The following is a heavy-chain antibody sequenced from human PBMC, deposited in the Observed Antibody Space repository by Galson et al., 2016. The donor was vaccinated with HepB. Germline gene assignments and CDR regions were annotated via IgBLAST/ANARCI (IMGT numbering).Heavy chain of an antibody. D-gene: IGHD3-10*01. J-gene: IGHJ6*02. Sequence: SVKVSCKASGYNFISFHLHWVRQAPGQGLEWVGIINPEGGSTIHAQKFQGRVTMTRDTSTSTVYLELSSLRSEDTAVYYCARASLWFGKLFSDGLDVWGRGTTVTVSS. CDR1: GYNFISFH. CDR3: ARASLWFGKLFSDGLDV. CDR2: INPEGGST. V-gene: IGHV1-46*01.